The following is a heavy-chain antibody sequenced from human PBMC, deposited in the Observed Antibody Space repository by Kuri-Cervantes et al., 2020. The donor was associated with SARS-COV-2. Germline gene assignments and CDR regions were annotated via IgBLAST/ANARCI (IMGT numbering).Heavy chain of an antibody. CDR3: ARGDHSPRAFDI. J-gene: IGHJ3*02. V-gene: IGHV4-39*07. Sequence: SETLSLTCTVSGGSISSSSYYWSWVRQPPGKGLEWIGEINHSGNTNYDPSLKSRVTISIDTSKNQFSLKLSSVTAADTAVYYCARGDHSPRAFDIWGQGTMVTVSS. CDR1: GGSISSSSYY. D-gene: IGHD6-13*01. CDR2: INHSGNT.